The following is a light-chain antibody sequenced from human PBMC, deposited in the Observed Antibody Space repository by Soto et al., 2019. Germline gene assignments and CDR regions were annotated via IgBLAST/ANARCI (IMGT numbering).Light chain of an antibody. V-gene: IGLV2-14*01. CDR1: SNDVGGYDY. Sequence: QSALTQPASVSGSPGLSITISCSGTSNDVGGYDYVSWYRQHPDRAPRLLIYEVSNRPSGISDRFSGSRSGNTASLTISGLQADDEADYYCASYTVSGTLIFGVGTKVTVL. J-gene: IGLJ2*01. CDR3: ASYTVSGTLI. CDR2: EVS.